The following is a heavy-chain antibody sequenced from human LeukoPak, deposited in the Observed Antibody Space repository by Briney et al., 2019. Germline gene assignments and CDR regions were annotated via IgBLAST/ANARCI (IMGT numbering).Heavy chain of an antibody. Sequence: GGSLRLSCAASGFTFSSYWMSWVRQAPGKGLEWVATIKQDGSEKYYVDSVKGRFTISRDNAKNSLYLQMNSLRAEDTAVYYCARALDIVATIFDYWGQGTLVTVSS. D-gene: IGHD5-12*01. V-gene: IGHV3-7*04. CDR1: GFTFSSYW. CDR3: ARALDIVATIFDY. J-gene: IGHJ4*02. CDR2: IKQDGSEK.